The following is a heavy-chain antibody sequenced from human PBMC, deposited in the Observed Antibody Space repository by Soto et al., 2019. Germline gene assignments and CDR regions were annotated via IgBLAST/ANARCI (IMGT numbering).Heavy chain of an antibody. CDR1: EFTFSGYS. Sequence: GGSLRLSCAASEFTFSGYSMNWVRQAPGKGLEWVSSISSSGTTIYYGDSVKGRFTTSRDNAKNSLYLQMNSLRAEDTAVYYCARIKCYYYYYMDVWGKGTTVTVSS. CDR3: ARIKCYYYYYMDV. V-gene: IGHV3-48*01. J-gene: IGHJ6*03. CDR2: ISSSGTTI.